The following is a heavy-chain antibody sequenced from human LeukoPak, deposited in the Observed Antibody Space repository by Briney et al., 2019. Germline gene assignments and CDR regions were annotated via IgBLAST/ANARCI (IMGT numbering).Heavy chain of an antibody. J-gene: IGHJ3*02. CDR1: GGSISSGGYY. CDR3: ARYWKAFDI. CDR2: INHSGST. D-gene: IGHD1-1*01. V-gene: IGHV4-30-2*01. Sequence: SQTLSLTCTVSGGSISSGGYYWSWTRQPPGKGLEWIGEINHSGSTNYNPSLKSRVTISVDTSKNQFSLKLSSVTAADTAVYYCARYWKAFDIWGQGTMVTVSS.